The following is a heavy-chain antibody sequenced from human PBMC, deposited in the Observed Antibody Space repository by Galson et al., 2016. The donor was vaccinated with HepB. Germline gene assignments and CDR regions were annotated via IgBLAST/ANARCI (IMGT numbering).Heavy chain of an antibody. CDR3: AKDRVGVRYLDN. Sequence: SLRLSCAASGFIFSSYGMHWVRQAPGRGLKWVAFISFDGRNQYYIDSVRGRFTISRDNAKSLLHLQMNSLRPEDTAIYFCAKDRVGVRYLDNWGQGTLVTVSS. J-gene: IGHJ4*02. CDR1: GFIFSSYG. CDR2: ISFDGRNQ. D-gene: IGHD2-21*01. V-gene: IGHV3-30*18.